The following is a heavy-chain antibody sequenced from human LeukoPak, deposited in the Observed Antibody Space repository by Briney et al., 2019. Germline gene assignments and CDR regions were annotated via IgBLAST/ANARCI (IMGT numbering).Heavy chain of an antibody. CDR3: AKGQGRDYYDTSGDQPYDY. CDR2: ISGSGGNT. CDR1: GFTFSSYG. J-gene: IGHJ4*02. D-gene: IGHD3-22*01. V-gene: IGHV3-23*01. Sequence: GGSLRLSCAASGFTFSSYGMSWVRQAPGKGLEWVSAISGSGGNTYSADSVRGRFTISRDNSKNTLYLQMNSLRAEDTAVYYCAKGQGRDYYDTSGDQPYDYWGQGTLVTVSS.